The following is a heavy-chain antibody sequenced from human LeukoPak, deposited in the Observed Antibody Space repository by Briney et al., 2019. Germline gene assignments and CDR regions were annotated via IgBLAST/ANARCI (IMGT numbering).Heavy chain of an antibody. Sequence: PGGSLRLSCAASGFTFSSYEMNWVRQAPGKGLEWVSYISSSGSTIYYADSVKGRFTISRDNAKNSLYLQMNSLRAEDTAVYYCAGLWFGELFVFDYWGQGTLVTVSS. V-gene: IGHV3-48*03. CDR1: GFTFSSYE. CDR2: ISSSGSTI. D-gene: IGHD3-10*01. CDR3: AGLWFGELFVFDY. J-gene: IGHJ4*02.